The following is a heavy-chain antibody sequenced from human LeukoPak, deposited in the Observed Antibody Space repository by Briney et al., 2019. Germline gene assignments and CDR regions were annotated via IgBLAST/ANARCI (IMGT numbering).Heavy chain of an antibody. J-gene: IGHJ6*02. CDR3: ARTTTTKLLWFGEPYYYYGMDV. CDR1: GGSISSSSYY. CDR2: IYYSGST. D-gene: IGHD3-10*01. V-gene: IGHV4-39*07. Sequence: SETLSLTCTVSGGSISSSSYYWGWIRQPPGKGLEWIGSIYYSGSTYYNPSLKSRVTISVDTSKNQFSLKLSSVTAADTAVYYCARTTTTKLLWFGEPYYYYGMDVWGQGTTVTVSS.